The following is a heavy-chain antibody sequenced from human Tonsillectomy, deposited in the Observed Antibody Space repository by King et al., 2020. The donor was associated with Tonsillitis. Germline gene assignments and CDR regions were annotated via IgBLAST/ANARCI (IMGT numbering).Heavy chain of an antibody. CDR2: ISAYNGNT. J-gene: IGHJ4*02. Sequence: QLVQSGAEVKRPGASVKVSCKASGYTFTSYGIGWVRQAPGQGLEWMGWISAYNGNTNYAQKFQGRVTMTTDRSTSTAYMELRSLRSDDTAVYYCARDRGSRGYDYWGDYWGQGTLVTVSS. CDR3: ARDRGSRGYDYWGDY. V-gene: IGHV1-18*04. D-gene: IGHD5-12*01. CDR1: GYTFTSYG.